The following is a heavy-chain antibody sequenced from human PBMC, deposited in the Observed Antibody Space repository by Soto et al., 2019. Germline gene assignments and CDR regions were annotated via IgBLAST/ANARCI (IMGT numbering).Heavy chain of an antibody. CDR3: ARQGFY. Sequence: LSLTCNVSGVSISDTSYYWGWIRQPPGKGLEWIGTIYFNGNTFYNPSLKSRLTISVDTSKNQISLRLTSVTAADTAVYYCARQGFYLGQGTLVTVSS. V-gene: IGHV4-39*01. CDR1: GVSISDTSYY. CDR2: IYFNGNT. J-gene: IGHJ4*02.